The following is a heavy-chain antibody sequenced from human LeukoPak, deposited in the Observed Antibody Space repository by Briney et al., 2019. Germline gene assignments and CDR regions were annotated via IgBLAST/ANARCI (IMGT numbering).Heavy chain of an antibody. CDR2: ISGSGGST. J-gene: IGHJ4*02. Sequence: GGSLRLSCAASGFTFSSYAMSWVRQAPGKGLEWVSAISGSGGSTYYADSVKGRFTISRDNSKNTLYLQMNSLRAEDTAVYYCAKSQSNILTGYYPFDYWGQGTLVTVSS. CDR3: AKSQSNILTGYYPFDY. D-gene: IGHD3-9*01. V-gene: IGHV3-23*01. CDR1: GFTFSSYA.